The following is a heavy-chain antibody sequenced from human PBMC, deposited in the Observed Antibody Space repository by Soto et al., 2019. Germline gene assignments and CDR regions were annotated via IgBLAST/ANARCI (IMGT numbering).Heavy chain of an antibody. Sequence: EVQVLESGGGLVQPGGSLRLSCAGSGFTFINYAMNWVRQAPGKGLEWVSSISGGGDAAFFPDSVRGRFTISRDNSKNTVTLQMNSLGVDDTAVDYCARKILGSTTRPKYWYFDLWGRGTLVTVSS. V-gene: IGHV3-23*01. D-gene: IGHD7-27*01. CDR1: GFTFINYA. J-gene: IGHJ2*01. CDR2: ISGGGDAA. CDR3: ARKILGSTTRPKYWYFDL.